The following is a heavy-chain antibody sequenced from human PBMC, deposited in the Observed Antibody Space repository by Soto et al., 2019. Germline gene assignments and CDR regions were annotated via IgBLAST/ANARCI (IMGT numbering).Heavy chain of an antibody. CDR2: ISGSGGST. CDR1: GFTFSSYA. CDR3: ARDPAGIAAAGPFDY. J-gene: IGHJ4*02. Sequence: GGSLRLSCAASGFTFSSYAMSWVRQAPGKGLEWVSAISGSGGSTYYADSVKGRFTISRDNSKNTLYLQMNSLRAEDTAVYYCARDPAGIAAAGPFDYWGQGTLVTVSS. D-gene: IGHD6-13*01. V-gene: IGHV3-23*01.